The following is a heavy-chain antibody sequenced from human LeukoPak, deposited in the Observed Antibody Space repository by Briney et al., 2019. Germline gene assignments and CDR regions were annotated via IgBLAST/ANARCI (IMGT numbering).Heavy chain of an antibody. V-gene: IGHV1-18*01. J-gene: IGHJ6*02. CDR2: ISAYNGNT. CDR1: GYTFTSYG. Sequence: ASVKVSCKASGYTFTSYGISWVRQAPGQGLEWMGWISAYNGNTNYAQKFQGRVTITADKSTSTAYMELSSLRSEDTAVYYCASSAFNYYGSGSYYTDYYYYGMDVWGQGTTVTVSS. D-gene: IGHD3-10*01. CDR3: ASSAFNYYGSGSYYTDYYYYGMDV.